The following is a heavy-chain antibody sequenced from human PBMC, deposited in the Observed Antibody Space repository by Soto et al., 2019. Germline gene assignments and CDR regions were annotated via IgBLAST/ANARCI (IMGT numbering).Heavy chain of an antibody. Sequence: PGGSLRLSCAASGFTFSSYSMNWVRQAPGKGLEWVSYISSSSSTIYYADSVKGRFTISRDNAKNSLYLQINSLRDEDTAVYYCAKGTYYDFWSGSGPLYFDYWGQGTLVTVSS. CDR3: AKGTYYDFWSGSGPLYFDY. V-gene: IGHV3-48*02. CDR1: GFTFSSYS. D-gene: IGHD3-3*01. CDR2: ISSSSSTI. J-gene: IGHJ4*02.